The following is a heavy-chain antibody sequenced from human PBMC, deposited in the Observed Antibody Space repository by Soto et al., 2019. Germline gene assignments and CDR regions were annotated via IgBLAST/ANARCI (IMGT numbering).Heavy chain of an antibody. D-gene: IGHD1-7*01. CDR1: GGTFSSYT. J-gene: IGHJ6*03. Sequence: SVKVSCKASGGTFSSYTISWVRQAPGQGLEWMGRIIPILGIANYAQKFQGRVTITADKSTSTAYMELSSLRSEDTAVYYCARDLGNDWNYAASPYYYYYYYMDVWGKGTTVTVSS. CDR2: IIPILGIA. CDR3: ARDLGNDWNYAASPYYYYYYYMDV. V-gene: IGHV1-69*04.